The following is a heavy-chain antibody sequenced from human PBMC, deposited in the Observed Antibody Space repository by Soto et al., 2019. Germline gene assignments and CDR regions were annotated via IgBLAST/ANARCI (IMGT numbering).Heavy chain of an antibody. J-gene: IGHJ6*02. Sequence: QVQLVQSGAEVKKPGSSVKVSCKASGGTFSSYAISWVRQAAGQGLEWMGGIIPIFGTANYAQKFQGRVTITADKSTSTAYMELSSLRSEDTAVYYCARVLSDVQDNYYYYGMDVWGQGTTVTVSS. CDR1: GGTFSSYA. V-gene: IGHV1-69*06. CDR2: IIPIFGTA. CDR3: ARVLSDVQDNYYYYGMDV. D-gene: IGHD1-1*01.